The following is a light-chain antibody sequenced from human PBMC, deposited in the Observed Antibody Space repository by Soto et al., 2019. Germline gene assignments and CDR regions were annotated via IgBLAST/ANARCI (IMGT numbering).Light chain of an antibody. CDR3: HQYNFWPPRT. V-gene: IGKV3-15*01. Sequence: EIVMTQSPATLSVSPGERATLSCRASQSVNSNLAWYRQKPGQAPRLLISDASTRATGVPARFSGSGSGTEFTLTISSLQSEDSGIDYYHQYNFWPPRTFGGGTKVEIK. CDR1: QSVNSN. CDR2: DAS. J-gene: IGKJ4*01.